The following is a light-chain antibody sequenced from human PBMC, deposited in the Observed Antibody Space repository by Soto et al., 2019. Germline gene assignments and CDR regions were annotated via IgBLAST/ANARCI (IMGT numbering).Light chain of an antibody. Sequence: QSALTQPPSASGSPGQSVTISCTGTSSDVGGYNYVSWYQQHPGQAPKLMISEVSKRPSGVTDRFSCSKSGNTASLTVSGLQADDEGDYYCSSYAGSNNLVFGGGTKVTVL. CDR3: SSYAGSNNLV. CDR2: EVS. V-gene: IGLV2-8*01. CDR1: SSDVGGYNY. J-gene: IGLJ3*02.